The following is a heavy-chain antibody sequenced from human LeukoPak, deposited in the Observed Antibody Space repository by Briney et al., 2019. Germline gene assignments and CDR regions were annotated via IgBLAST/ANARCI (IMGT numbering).Heavy chain of an antibody. CDR2: IYHSGSA. J-gene: IGHJ5*02. Sequence: SETLSLTCAVSGYSISSGYYWGWSRPPPGKGLEWIGIIYHSGSAYYNPSLKSRVTISVDTSKNQFSLKLSSVTAADTAVYYCARDRRREVDPWGQGTLVTVSS. V-gene: IGHV4-38-2*02. D-gene: IGHD1-26*01. CDR1: GYSISSGYY. CDR3: ARDRRREVDP.